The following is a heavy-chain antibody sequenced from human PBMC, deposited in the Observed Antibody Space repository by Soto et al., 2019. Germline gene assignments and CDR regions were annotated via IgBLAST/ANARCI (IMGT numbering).Heavy chain of an antibody. CDR3: ARKDSGYADYMDV. J-gene: IGHJ6*03. CDR2: SYYIGGT. CDR1: GGSISRGGYY. Sequence: QVQLQESGPGLVKPSQTLSLTCTVSGGSISRGGYYWSWIRQHPRKGMEWIGYSYYIGGTYYNPSLKSRVTISVDTSENQFSLRLSSVTAADTAVYYCARKDSGYADYMDVWGKGTTVTVSS. D-gene: IGHD5-12*01. V-gene: IGHV4-31*03.